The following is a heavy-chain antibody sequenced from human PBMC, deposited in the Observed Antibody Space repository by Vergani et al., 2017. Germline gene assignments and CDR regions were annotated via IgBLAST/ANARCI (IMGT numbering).Heavy chain of an antibody. CDR1: DSSIMTNPY. CDR3: ARQRGSGGFFPSSYFYGMDV. CDR2: IHHSGDT. J-gene: IGHJ6*02. Sequence: QVQLQESGPGLVKPSETLTLTCDVSDSSIMTNPYWGWFRQSPGKGLEWIVCIHHSGDTHYNSSLQSRVSISIVSSSKFSLSLTDVTAADTAIYYCARQRGSGGFFPSSYFYGMDVWGHGTTVTVSS. D-gene: IGHD3-10*01. V-gene: IGHV4-38-2*01.